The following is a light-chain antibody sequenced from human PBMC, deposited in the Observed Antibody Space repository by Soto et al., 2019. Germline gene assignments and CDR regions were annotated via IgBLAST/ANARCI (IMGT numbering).Light chain of an antibody. CDR1: QSLLHSNGYNY. CDR2: LGP. J-gene: IGKJ4*01. V-gene: IGKV2-28*01. Sequence: DIVMTQSPLSLPVTPGEPASISCRSSQSLLHSNGYNYLDWYLQKPGQSPQLLIYLGPNRASGVPDWFSGSRSGTDYTLKISRVEAEDVGAYYCMQALQTPFTFGGGTKVEIK. CDR3: MQALQTPFT.